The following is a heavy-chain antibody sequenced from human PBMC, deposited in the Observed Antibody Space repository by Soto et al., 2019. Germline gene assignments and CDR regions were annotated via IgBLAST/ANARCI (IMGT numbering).Heavy chain of an antibody. CDR2: IYYSGST. CDR1: GGSISSYY. V-gene: IGHV4-59*01. CDR3: ARVMGTGAPVISPFDY. J-gene: IGHJ4*02. Sequence: SETLSLTCTVSGGSISSYYWSWIRQPPGKGLEWIGYIYYSGSTNYNPSLKSRVTISVDTSKNQFSLKLSSVTAADTAVYYCARVMGTGAPVISPFDYWGQGTLVTVSS. D-gene: IGHD7-27*01.